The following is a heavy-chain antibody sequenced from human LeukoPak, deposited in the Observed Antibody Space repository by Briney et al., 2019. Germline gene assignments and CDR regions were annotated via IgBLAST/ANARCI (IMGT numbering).Heavy chain of an antibody. CDR3: ATNTSDTAFDY. V-gene: IGHV4-39*01. D-gene: IGHD6-19*01. CDR2: IYYSGST. CDR1: GGSISSGRYY. J-gene: IGHJ4*02. Sequence: PSETLSLTCAVSGGSISSGRYYWVWLRQPPGKGLEWIGSIYYSGSTSYNPSLKTRVTISVDTSKNQFSLRLTSVTAADTAVYYCATNTSDTAFDYWGPGTLVTVSS.